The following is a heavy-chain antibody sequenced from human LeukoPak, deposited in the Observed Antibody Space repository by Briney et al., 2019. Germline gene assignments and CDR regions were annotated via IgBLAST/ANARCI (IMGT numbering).Heavy chain of an antibody. V-gene: IGHV3-7*01. D-gene: IGHD3-16*01. Sequence: PGGSLRLSCAASGFTVSNCWMSWVRQAPGKGLEWVANMKPDGSEKNYVDSVKGRFTISRDNDKNSLYLQMNSLRAEDTAVYYCARSFDYVWGRDWGQGTLVTVSS. J-gene: IGHJ4*02. CDR3: ARSFDYVWGRD. CDR1: GFTVSNCW. CDR2: MKPDGSEK.